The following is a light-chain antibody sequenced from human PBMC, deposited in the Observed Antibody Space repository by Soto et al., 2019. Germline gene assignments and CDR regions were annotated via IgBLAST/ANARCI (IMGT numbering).Light chain of an antibody. Sequence: QSALTQPASVSGSPGQSITISCTGTSSDVGGYNYVSWYQQHPGKAPKLMIYGVSNRPSGVYSRFSGSKSGNTASLTISGLKAEDEADYYCNSYTSSGTYVFGTGTKVTVL. V-gene: IGLV2-14*01. CDR1: SSDVGGYNY. J-gene: IGLJ1*01. CDR2: GVS. CDR3: NSYTSSGTYV.